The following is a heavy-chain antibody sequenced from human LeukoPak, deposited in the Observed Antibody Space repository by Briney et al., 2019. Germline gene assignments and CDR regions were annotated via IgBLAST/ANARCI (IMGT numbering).Heavy chain of an antibody. J-gene: IGHJ4*02. Sequence: PSETLSLTCTVSGGSISSYYWSWIRQPAGKGLDWIGRIYTSGSPNYNPSLKSRVTMSVDTSKNQFSLKLSSVTAADTAVYYCARDLVGLEPGDGFDYWGQGTLVTVSS. CDR2: IYTSGSP. CDR3: ARDLVGLEPGDGFDY. CDR1: GGSISSYY. V-gene: IGHV4-4*07. D-gene: IGHD1-1*01.